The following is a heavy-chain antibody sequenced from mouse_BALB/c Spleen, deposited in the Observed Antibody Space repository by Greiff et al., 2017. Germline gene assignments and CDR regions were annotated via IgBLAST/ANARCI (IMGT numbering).Heavy chain of an antibody. CDR2: IDPENGDT. Sequence: EVQLLESGAELVRSGASVKLSCTASGFNIKDYYMHWVKQRPEQGLEWIGWIDPENGDTEYAPKFQGKATMTADTSSNTAYLQLSSLTSEDTAVYYCNWVRRGLAYWGQGTLVTVSA. J-gene: IGHJ3*01. D-gene: IGHD2-14*01. CDR3: NWVRRGLAY. CDR1: GFNIKDYY. V-gene: IGHV14-4*02.